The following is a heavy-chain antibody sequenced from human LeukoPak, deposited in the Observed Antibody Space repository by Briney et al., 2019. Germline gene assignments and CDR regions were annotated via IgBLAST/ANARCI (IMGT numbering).Heavy chain of an antibody. CDR3: AKWGDYDVLTGYYDPDY. Sequence: GASLSLSRAVSGLTFSKYAMRWVRPAPGRGLEGVSAITGSGGSTFYADSAKGRFTISRDNSKNTLYLQMNSLRAEDTAVYYCAKWGDYDVLTGYYDPDYWGQGTLVTVSS. CDR1: GLTFSKYA. V-gene: IGHV3-23*01. D-gene: IGHD3-9*01. J-gene: IGHJ4*02. CDR2: ITGSGGST.